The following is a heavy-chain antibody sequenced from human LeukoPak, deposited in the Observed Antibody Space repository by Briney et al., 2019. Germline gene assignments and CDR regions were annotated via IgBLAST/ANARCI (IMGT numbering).Heavy chain of an antibody. CDR3: ARAQILPFYDTLTAYASFDY. CDR2: ISGSGGNT. J-gene: IGHJ4*02. Sequence: GGSLRLSCAASGFTFSTFALSWVRQAPGRGLEWVSAISGSGGNTYYADSVKGRFTISRDNSRNTLYLRMNSLRAEDTALYYCARAQILPFYDTLTAYASFDYWGQGTLVTVSS. D-gene: IGHD3-9*01. CDR1: GFTFSTFA. V-gene: IGHV3-23*01.